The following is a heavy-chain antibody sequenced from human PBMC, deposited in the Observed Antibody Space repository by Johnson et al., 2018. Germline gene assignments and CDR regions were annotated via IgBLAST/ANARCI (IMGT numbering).Heavy chain of an antibody. V-gene: IGHV3-33*01. CDR3: ARVNGNEFWSGYYSPYYYYGMDV. CDR1: GFTFSSYG. Sequence: QVQLVESGGGVVQPGRSLRLSCAASGFTFSSYGMHWVRQAPGKGLEWVAVIWYDGSNKYYADSVKGRFTISRDNSKNTLYLQMNSLRAEDTAVYYCARVNGNEFWSGYYSPYYYYGMDVWGQGTTVTVSS. CDR2: IWYDGSNK. D-gene: IGHD3-3*01. J-gene: IGHJ6*02.